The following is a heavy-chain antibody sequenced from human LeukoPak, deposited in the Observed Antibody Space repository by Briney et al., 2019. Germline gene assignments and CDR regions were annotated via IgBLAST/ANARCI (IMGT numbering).Heavy chain of an antibody. D-gene: IGHD6-13*01. CDR3: ARDSSSPQRTYGMDV. Sequence: ASVKVSCKASGYTFTSYYMHWVRQAPGQGLEWMGIINPSGGSTSYAQKFQGRVTMTRDTSTSTVYMDLSSLRSEDTAVYYCARDSSSPQRTYGMDVWGQGTTVTVSS. CDR2: INPSGGST. J-gene: IGHJ6*02. CDR1: GYTFTSYY. V-gene: IGHV1-46*01.